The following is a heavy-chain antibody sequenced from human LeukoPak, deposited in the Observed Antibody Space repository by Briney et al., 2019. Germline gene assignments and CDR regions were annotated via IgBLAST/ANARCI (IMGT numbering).Heavy chain of an antibody. CDR3: ARLMTTVTSEY. CDR2: IYYSGNT. Sequence: SETLSLTCTVSGGSINRSYYYWGWIRQPPGQGLEWIGSIYYSGNTYYNPSLKSRVTISVDTSKNQFSLKPSSVTAADTAVYYCARLMTTVTSEYWGQGTLVTVSS. J-gene: IGHJ4*02. CDR1: GGSINRSYYY. D-gene: IGHD4-17*01. V-gene: IGHV4-39*01.